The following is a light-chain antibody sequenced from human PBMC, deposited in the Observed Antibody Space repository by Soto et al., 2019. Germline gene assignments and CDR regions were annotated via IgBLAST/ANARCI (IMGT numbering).Light chain of an antibody. J-gene: IGKJ2*01. V-gene: IGKV1-12*01. CDR3: QRANSFPPYT. CDR2: SAS. CDR1: QGSDSW. Sequence: DIQMTQSPSSVSASVGDRVTITCRASQGSDSWLAWYQQKPGKAPKLLIYSASTLQSVVPSRFSGSGSGTDFTLTISSLQPEDFATCYCQRANSFPPYTFGQGTKLEIK.